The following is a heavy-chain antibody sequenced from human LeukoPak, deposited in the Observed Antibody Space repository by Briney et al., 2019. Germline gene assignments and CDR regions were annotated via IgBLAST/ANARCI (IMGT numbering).Heavy chain of an antibody. CDR1: GGSISSSNW. J-gene: IGHJ4*02. CDR3: ATRYYYGSGSYLYFDY. Sequence: SGTLSLTCAVSGGSISSSNWWSWVRQPPGKGLEWIGEIYHSGSTNYNPSLKSRVTISVDKSKNQFSLKLSCVTAADTAVYYCATRYYYGSGSYLYFDYWGQGTLVTVSS. D-gene: IGHD3-10*01. CDR2: IYHSGST. V-gene: IGHV4-4*02.